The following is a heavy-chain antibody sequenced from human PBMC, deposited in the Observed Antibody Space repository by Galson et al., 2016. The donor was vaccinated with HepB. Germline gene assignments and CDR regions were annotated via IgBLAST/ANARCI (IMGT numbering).Heavy chain of an antibody. CDR3: ARDPPGTATGTP. J-gene: IGHJ5*02. Sequence: RLSCAASGFTVGNNYMSWVRQAPGKGLEWVSLIYSGGATNYANSVKGRFTISRDSSKNTLYLQMNSLRPEDTAIDYWARDPPGTATGTPWGQGTLVTVSS. CDR1: GFTVGNNY. CDR2: IYSGGAT. D-gene: IGHD1-1*01. V-gene: IGHV3-53*01.